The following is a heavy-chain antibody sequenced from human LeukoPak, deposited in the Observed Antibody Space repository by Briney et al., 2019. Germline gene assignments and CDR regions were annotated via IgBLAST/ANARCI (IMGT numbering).Heavy chain of an antibody. Sequence: ASVKVSCKASGYTFTGYYMHWVRQAPGQGLEWMGWINANSGGTNYAQKFQGRVTMTRDTSISTAYMELSRPRSDDTAVYYCARSSRYDIWTGYPYWGQGTLVTVSP. J-gene: IGHJ4*02. CDR2: INANSGGT. D-gene: IGHD3-9*01. CDR1: GYTFTGYY. CDR3: ARSSRYDIWTGYPY. V-gene: IGHV1-2*02.